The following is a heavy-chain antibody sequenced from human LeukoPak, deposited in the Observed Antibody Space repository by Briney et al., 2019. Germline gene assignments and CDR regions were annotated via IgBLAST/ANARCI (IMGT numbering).Heavy chain of an antibody. CDR1: GGSISSYY. J-gene: IGHJ6*03. Sequence: PSETLSLTCTVSGGSISSYYWSWIRQPPGKGLEWIGYIYYSGSTNYNPSLKSRVTISVDMSKNQFSLKLSSVTAADTAVYYCARTTEGYMDVWGKGTTVTVSS. D-gene: IGHD1-1*01. CDR2: IYYSGST. CDR3: ARTTEGYMDV. V-gene: IGHV4-59*12.